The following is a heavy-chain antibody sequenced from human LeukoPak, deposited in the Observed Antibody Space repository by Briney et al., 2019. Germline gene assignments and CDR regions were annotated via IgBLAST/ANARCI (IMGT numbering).Heavy chain of an antibody. CDR2: INHSGST. D-gene: IGHD3-10*01. V-gene: IGHV4-34*01. J-gene: IGHJ4*02. CDR3: ARLTRVLLWFGELLSNFDY. Sequence: SETLSLTCAVYGGSFSGYYWSWIRQPPGKGLEWIGEINHSGSTNYNPSIKSRVTISVDTSKNQFSLKLSSVTAADTAVYYCARLTRVLLWFGELLSNFDYWGQGTLVTVSS. CDR1: GGSFSGYY.